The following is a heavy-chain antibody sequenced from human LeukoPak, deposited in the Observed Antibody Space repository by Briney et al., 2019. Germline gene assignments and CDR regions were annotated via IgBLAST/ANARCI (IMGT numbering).Heavy chain of an antibody. J-gene: IGHJ4*02. D-gene: IGHD6-13*01. CDR2: IYWDDDK. CDR1: GSSLSTTGVG. CDR3: AHSGAAGNFDY. V-gene: IGHV2-5*02. Sequence: SGPTLVNPTQTLTLTCTLSGSSLSTTGVGVGWIRQPPVKALEWLALIYWDDDKRYSPSLKSRLTITKDTSKNQVVLKMTNMGPVDTATYYCAHSGAAGNFDYWGQGTLVTVYS.